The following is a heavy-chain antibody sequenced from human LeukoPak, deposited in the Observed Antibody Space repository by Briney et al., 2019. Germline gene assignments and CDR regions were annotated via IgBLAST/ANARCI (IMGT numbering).Heavy chain of an antibody. V-gene: IGHV1-18*01. J-gene: IGHJ4*02. CDR1: GYTFTSYG. D-gene: IGHD3-22*01. Sequence: ASVKVSCKASGYTFTSYGISWVRQAPGQGLEWMGWISAYSGNTNYAQKLQGRVTMTTDTSTSTAYMELRSLRSDDTAVYYCARDQTYYYDSSGYCPFDYWGQGTLVTVSS. CDR2: ISAYSGNT. CDR3: ARDQTYYYDSSGYCPFDY.